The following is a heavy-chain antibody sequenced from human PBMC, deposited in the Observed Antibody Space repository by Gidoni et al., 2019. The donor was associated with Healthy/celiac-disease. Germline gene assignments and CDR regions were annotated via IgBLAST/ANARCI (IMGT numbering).Heavy chain of an antibody. Sequence: QVQLVESGGGVVQPGRSLRLSCAASGFTFSRYGMHWDRQAPGKGLEWVAVIWYDGSNKYYADSVKGRFTISRDNSKNTLYLQMNSLRAEDTAVYYCAREVRAAADIHFDYWGQGTLVTVSS. J-gene: IGHJ4*02. CDR3: AREVRAAADIHFDY. CDR1: GFTFSRYG. V-gene: IGHV3-33*01. CDR2: IWYDGSNK. D-gene: IGHD6-13*01.